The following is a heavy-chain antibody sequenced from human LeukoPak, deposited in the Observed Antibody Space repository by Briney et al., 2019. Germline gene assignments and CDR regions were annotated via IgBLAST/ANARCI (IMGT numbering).Heavy chain of an antibody. J-gene: IGHJ4*02. D-gene: IGHD2-8*02. CDR1: GFTFSSYS. V-gene: IGHV3-21*01. Sequence: PGGSLRLSCAASGFTFSSYSMNWVRQAPGKGLEWVSSISSTSSHIYYADSAKGRFTISRDNAKNSLYLQMNSQRAEDTAVYYCARVVPGTGFFYWGQGTLVTVSS. CDR2: ISSTSSHI. CDR3: ARVVPGTGFFY.